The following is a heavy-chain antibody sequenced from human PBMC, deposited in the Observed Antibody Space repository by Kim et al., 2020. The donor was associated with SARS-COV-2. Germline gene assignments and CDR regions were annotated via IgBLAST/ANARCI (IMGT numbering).Heavy chain of an antibody. Sequence: GGSLRLSCAASGFTFSSYSMNWVRQAPGKGLEWVSSISSSSSYIYYADSVKGRFTISRDNAKNSLYLQMNSLRAEDTAVYYCARGGYGSGRRDAFDIWGQGTMVTVSS. J-gene: IGHJ3*02. D-gene: IGHD3-10*01. V-gene: IGHV3-21*01. CDR2: ISSSSSYI. CDR3: ARGGYGSGRRDAFDI. CDR1: GFTFSSYS.